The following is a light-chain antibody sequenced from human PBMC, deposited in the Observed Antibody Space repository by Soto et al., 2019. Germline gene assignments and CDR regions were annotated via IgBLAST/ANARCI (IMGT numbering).Light chain of an antibody. CDR1: QSVHSGH. CDR3: QQYGSSPLT. J-gene: IGKJ4*01. V-gene: IGKV3-20*01. Sequence: ENVLTQSPDTLSLSPGGRATLSCRASQSVHSGHLAWYQQKPGQAPRLLIYDASNRATGIPARFSGSGSGTDFTLTISRLEPEDVAVYYCQQYGSSPLTFGGGTKVDIK. CDR2: DAS.